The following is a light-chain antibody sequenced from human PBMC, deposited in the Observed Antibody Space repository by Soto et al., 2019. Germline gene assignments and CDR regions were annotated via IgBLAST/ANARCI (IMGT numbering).Light chain of an antibody. CDR1: SSDVDTYIY. V-gene: IGLV2-14*03. CDR3: SSYTFYTLV. Sequence: QSLLTQPASVSGSPGQSITISCTGTSSDVDTYIYISWYQQHPGKAPKLIIYDVTNRPPGVSNRFSGSKSGNTASLTISGLQTEDEADYYCSSYTFYTLVCATGTKDTV. J-gene: IGLJ1*01. CDR2: DVT.